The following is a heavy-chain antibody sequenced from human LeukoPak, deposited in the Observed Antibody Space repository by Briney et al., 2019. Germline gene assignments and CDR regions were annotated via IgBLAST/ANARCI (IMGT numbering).Heavy chain of an antibody. CDR3: ARPVSDYYDSSVYYDWFDP. V-gene: IGHV4-39*01. CDR1: GGSISSSSYN. D-gene: IGHD3-22*01. Sequence: SETLSLTCTVSGGSISSSSYNWGWIRQPPGKGLEWIGSIYYSGSTYYNPSLKSRVTISVDTSKNQFSLKLRSVTAADTAVYYCARPVSDYYDSSVYYDWFDPRGQGNLGTVSS. CDR2: IYYSGST. J-gene: IGHJ5*02.